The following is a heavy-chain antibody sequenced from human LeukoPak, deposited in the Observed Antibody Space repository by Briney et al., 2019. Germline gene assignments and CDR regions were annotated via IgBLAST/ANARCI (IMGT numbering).Heavy chain of an antibody. CDR1: GGSISSGDYY. Sequence: KTSETLSLTCTVSGGSISSGDYYWSWIRQPPGKGLEWIGYIYYSGSTYYNPSLKSRVTISVDTSKNQFSLKLSSVTAADTAVYYCARWAEYSSSSAWFDPWGQGTLVTVSS. J-gene: IGHJ5*02. CDR3: ARWAEYSSSSAWFDP. CDR2: IYYSGST. D-gene: IGHD6-6*01. V-gene: IGHV4-30-4*08.